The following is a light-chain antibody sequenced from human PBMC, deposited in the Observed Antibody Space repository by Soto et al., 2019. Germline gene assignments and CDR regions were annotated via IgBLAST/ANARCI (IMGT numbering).Light chain of an antibody. CDR3: QQYNTYPLT. V-gene: IGKV1-5*03. Sequence: DIQMTQSASTLSASVGERVTITCRASQSITTWLAWYQQKPGKAPKLLIYKASSLEGGVPSRFSGSGSGTEFNITISSLQPDDFATYYCQQYNTYPLTFGGGTTVEIK. CDR2: KAS. J-gene: IGKJ4*01. CDR1: QSITTW.